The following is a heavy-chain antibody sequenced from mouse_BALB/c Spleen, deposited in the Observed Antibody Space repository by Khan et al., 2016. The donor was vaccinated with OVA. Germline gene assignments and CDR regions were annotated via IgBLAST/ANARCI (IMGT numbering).Heavy chain of an antibody. CDR1: GYSITSDYA. CDR3: ARLATTVVADWYFDV. V-gene: IGHV3-2*02. Sequence: EVQLQESGPGLVKPSQSLSLTCTVTGYSITSDYAWNWIRQFPGNKLEWMGYISYSGSTSYNPSLKSRISITRDTSKNQFFLQLTSLTTEDTATYYCARLATTVVADWYFDVWGAGTTVTVSS. CDR2: ISYSGST. J-gene: IGHJ1*01. D-gene: IGHD1-1*01.